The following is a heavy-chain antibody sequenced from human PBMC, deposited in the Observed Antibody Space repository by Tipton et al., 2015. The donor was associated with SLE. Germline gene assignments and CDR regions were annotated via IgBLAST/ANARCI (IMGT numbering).Heavy chain of an antibody. V-gene: IGHV3-7*03. J-gene: IGHJ6*02. Sequence: SLRLSCAASGFTFSSYWMSWVRQAPGKGLEWVANIKQDGSEKYYVDSVKGRFTISRDNAKNSLYLQMNSLRAEDTAVYYCARDKVGAYYGMDVWGQGTTVTVSS. CDR3: ARDKVGAYYGMDV. CDR2: IKQDGSEK. CDR1: GFTFSSYW. D-gene: IGHD1-26*01.